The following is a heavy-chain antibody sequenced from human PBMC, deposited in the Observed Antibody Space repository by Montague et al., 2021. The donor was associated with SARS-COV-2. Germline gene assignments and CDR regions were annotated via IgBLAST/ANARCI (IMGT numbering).Heavy chain of an antibody. CDR1: GGFISRYS. V-gene: IGHV4-59*01. D-gene: IGHD6-13*01. Sequence: ETLSLTCTVSGGFISRYSWTWIRQPPGKGLEWIGYIYNGGSTNYNPSXXGGVTISVDTSKNQFSLKLSSVAAADTAVYYCARVGRGSSWYEVAFDIWGQGTMVTVSS. CDR2: IYNGGST. CDR3: ARVGRGSSWYEVAFDI. J-gene: IGHJ3*02.